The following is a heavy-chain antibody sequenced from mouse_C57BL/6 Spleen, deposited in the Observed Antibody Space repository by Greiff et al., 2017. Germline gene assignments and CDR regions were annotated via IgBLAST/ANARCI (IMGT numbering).Heavy chain of an antibody. CDR1: GFTFSSYT. J-gene: IGHJ4*01. Sequence: EVMLVESGGGLVKPGGSLKLSCAASGFTFSSYTMSWVRQTPEKRLEWVATISGGGGNTYYPDSVKSRFTISRDNAKNTLYLQMSSLRSEDTALYYCARESNYAMDYWGQGTSVTVSS. CDR2: ISGGGGNT. CDR3: ARESNYAMDY. V-gene: IGHV5-9*01.